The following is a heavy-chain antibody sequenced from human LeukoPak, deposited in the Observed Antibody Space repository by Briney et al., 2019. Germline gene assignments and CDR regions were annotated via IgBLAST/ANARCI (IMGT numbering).Heavy chain of an antibody. D-gene: IGHD3-16*01. Sequence: GGSLRLSCAASGFTFSSYELYWVRQAPGKGLEWISYISSSSSTIKYADSVRGRFTISRADARESLFLQMNSLRAEDTAIYYCGASRQYVGAFDIWGQGTLVTVS. J-gene: IGHJ3*02. V-gene: IGHV3-48*03. CDR3: GASRQYVGAFDI. CDR2: ISSSSSTI. CDR1: GFTFSSYE.